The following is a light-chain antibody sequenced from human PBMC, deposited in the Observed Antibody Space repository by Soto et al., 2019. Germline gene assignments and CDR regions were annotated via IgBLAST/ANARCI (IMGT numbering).Light chain of an antibody. V-gene: IGLV2-18*02. CDR3: SSYAGSYILGV. CDR2: EVS. CDR1: SSDFGSYNR. J-gene: IGLJ3*02. Sequence: QSALTQPPSVSGSPGQSVTISCTGTSSDFGSYNRVSWYQRPPGTGPKLVIYEVSNRPSGIPDRFSGSKSGNSASLTISGLQAEDEADYYCSSYAGSYILGVFGGGTKLTVL.